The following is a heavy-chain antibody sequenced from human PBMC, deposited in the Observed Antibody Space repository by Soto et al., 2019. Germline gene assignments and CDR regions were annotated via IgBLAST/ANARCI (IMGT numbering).Heavy chain of an antibody. CDR3: ASERITMVRGVIHMEGRRAFDI. V-gene: IGHV4-39*01. J-gene: IGHJ3*02. CDR2: IYYSGST. CDR1: GGSISSSSYY. D-gene: IGHD3-10*01. Sequence: QLLLQESGPGLVKPSETLSLTCTVSGGSISSSSYYWGWIRQPPGKGLEWIGSIYYSGSTYYNPSLKSRVTISVDTSKNQFSLKLSSVTAADTAVYYCASERITMVRGVIHMEGRRAFDIWGQGTMVTVSS.